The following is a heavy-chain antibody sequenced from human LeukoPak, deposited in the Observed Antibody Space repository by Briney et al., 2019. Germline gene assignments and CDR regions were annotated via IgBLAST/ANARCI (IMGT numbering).Heavy chain of an antibody. CDR2: ISSNGGAT. D-gene: IGHD6-13*01. J-gene: IGHJ4*02. V-gene: IGHV3-64*01. CDR1: GFTFSSYA. CDR3: AREGAAASVDY. Sequence: PGGSLRLSCAASGFTFSSYAMHWVRQAPGKGLEYVSAISSNGGATYYANSVKGRFTISRDNSKNTLYLQMGSLRAEDMAVYYCAREGAAASVDYWGPGTLVTVSS.